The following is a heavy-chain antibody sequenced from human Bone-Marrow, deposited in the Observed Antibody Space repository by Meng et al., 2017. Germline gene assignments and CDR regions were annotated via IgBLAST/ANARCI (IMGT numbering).Heavy chain of an antibody. V-gene: IGHV1-3*01. CDR1: GYTFTSYA. J-gene: IGHJ4*02. Sequence: VQSGAEVKKPGASVKVSCKASGYTFTSYAMHWVRQAPGQRLEWMGWINAGNGNTKYSQKFQGRVTITRDTSASTAYMELSSLRSEDTAVYYCARRTAVSGMTFDYWGQGTLVTVSS. D-gene: IGHD4-17*01. CDR2: INAGNGNT. CDR3: ARRTAVSGMTFDY.